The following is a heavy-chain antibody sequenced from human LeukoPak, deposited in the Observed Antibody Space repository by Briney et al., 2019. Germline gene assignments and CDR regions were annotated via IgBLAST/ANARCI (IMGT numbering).Heavy chain of an antibody. J-gene: IGHJ6*02. V-gene: IGHV1-18*01. CDR2: ISAYNGNT. Sequence: ASVKVSCKDSGYTFTSYGISWVRQAPGQGLEWMGWISAYNGNTNYAQKLQGRVTMTTDTSTSTAYMELRSLRSDDTAVYYCARRVIVVVPAATYYYGMDVWGQGTTVTVSS. CDR1: GYTFTSYG. D-gene: IGHD2-2*01. CDR3: ARRVIVVVPAATYYYGMDV.